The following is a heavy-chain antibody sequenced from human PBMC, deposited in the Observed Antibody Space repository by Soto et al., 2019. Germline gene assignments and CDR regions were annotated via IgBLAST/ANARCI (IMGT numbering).Heavy chain of an antibody. V-gene: IGHV3-74*01. CDR3: AREDEGLLWFGEFQGSGMDV. Sequence: GGSLRLSCAASGFTFSSYWMHWVRQAPGKGLVWVSRINSDGSSTSYADSVKGRFTISRDNAKNTLYLQMNSLRAEDTAVYYCAREDEGLLWFGEFQGSGMDVWGQGTTVTVSS. D-gene: IGHD3-10*01. J-gene: IGHJ6*02. CDR1: GFTFSSYW. CDR2: INSDGSST.